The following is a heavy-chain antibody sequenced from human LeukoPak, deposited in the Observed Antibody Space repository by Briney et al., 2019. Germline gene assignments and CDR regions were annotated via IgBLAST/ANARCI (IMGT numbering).Heavy chain of an antibody. J-gene: IGHJ6*02. Sequence: PGGSLRLSCAASGLTVGINYMSWVRQDPGKGLEWVSFMYADGSTDYADSVKGRFTISRDNSKNTLYLQMNTLRAEDTAIYYCARDRYRSGCMDVWGQGTTVTVS. V-gene: IGHV3-53*01. CDR1: GLTVGINY. D-gene: IGHD6-19*01. CDR2: MYADGST. CDR3: ARDRYRSGCMDV.